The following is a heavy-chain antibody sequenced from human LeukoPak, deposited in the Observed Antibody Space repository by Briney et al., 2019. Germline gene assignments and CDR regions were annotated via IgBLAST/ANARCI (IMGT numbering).Heavy chain of an antibody. D-gene: IGHD3-10*01. J-gene: IGHJ4*02. V-gene: IGHV1-2*06. CDR1: GYTFTGYY. CDR2: INPNSGGT. CDR3: ARSITMVRGVIIFY. Sequence: ASVKVSCKSSGYTFTGYYMHWVRQAPGQGLEWMGRINPNSGGTNYAQKFQGRVTMTRDTSISTAYIELSRLRSDDTAVYYCARSITMVRGVIIFYWGQGTLVTVSS.